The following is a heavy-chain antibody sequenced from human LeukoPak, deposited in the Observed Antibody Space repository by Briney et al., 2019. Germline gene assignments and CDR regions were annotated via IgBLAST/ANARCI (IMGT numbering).Heavy chain of an antibody. D-gene: IGHD3-16*02. CDR1: GGSLSSYY. Sequence: SETLSHTCTVSGGSLSSYYESWLRQPPGKGLEWIGYIYYSGRPNYNPTLKSRVTISVDTSKNRFPLKLSSVTAADTAVYYCARVRGDYVWGSYRIAVPFDHWGQGTMVTVSS. CDR3: ARVRGDYVWGSYRIAVPFDH. CDR2: IYYSGRP. V-gene: IGHV4-59*01. J-gene: IGHJ4*02.